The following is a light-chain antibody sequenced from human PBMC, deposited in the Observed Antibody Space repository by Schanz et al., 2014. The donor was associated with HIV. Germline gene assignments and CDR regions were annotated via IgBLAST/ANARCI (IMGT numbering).Light chain of an antibody. V-gene: IGKV3-20*01. CDR2: SAS. J-gene: IGKJ4*01. Sequence: EIVLTQSPGSLSLSPGGRATLSCRASQSVSSNLAWYQQKAGQAPRLLIYSASSRATGIPDRFSGSGSGTDFTLTISRLEPEDFALYYCQQYGGSPLTFGGGTKVEIK. CDR3: QQYGGSPLT. CDR1: QSVSSN.